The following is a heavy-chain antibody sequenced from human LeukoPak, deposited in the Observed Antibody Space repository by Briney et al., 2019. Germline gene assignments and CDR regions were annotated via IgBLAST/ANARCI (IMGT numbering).Heavy chain of an antibody. CDR2: ISGSGSTT. J-gene: IGHJ4*02. CDR1: GFTFSSYA. D-gene: IGHD6-25*01. V-gene: IGHV3-23*01. Sequence: RGSLRHSCAASGFTFSSYAMSWVRQAPGKGLEWVSAISGSGSTTYYADSVKGRFTFSRDNSKNTLYLQMNSLRAEDTAIYYCAKRSSGYYFEYWGAGTLVTVSS. CDR3: AKRSSGYYFEY.